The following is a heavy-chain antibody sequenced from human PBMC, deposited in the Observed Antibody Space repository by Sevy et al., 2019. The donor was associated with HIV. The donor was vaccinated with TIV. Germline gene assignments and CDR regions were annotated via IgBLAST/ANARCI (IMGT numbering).Heavy chain of an antibody. J-gene: IGHJ4*02. D-gene: IGHD3-3*01. CDR2: IYSSGST. CDR1: GFTVSSNY. V-gene: IGHV3-53*01. CDR3: GRGSGLYYFDF. Sequence: GGSLRLSCAASGFTVSSNYMTWVRQAPGKGLEWVSVIYSSGSTSYADSVKGRFTISRDNSKNTLYLQMNSLRAEDTAVYYCGRGSGLYYFDFWGQGTLVTVSS.